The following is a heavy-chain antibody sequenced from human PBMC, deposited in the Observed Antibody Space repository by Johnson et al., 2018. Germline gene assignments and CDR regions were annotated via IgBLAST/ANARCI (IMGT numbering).Heavy chain of an antibody. D-gene: IGHD1-1*01. CDR1: GGSISSGSYY. Sequence: QVQLQESGPGLVKPSQTLSLTCTVSGGSISSGSYYWNWIRQPAGKGLEWIGRIYTSGSTNYSPSLKSRVTISVDTSKTRVSQKLSDVTAADTAEYYCAGGTGVGYDYEHMDGWGKGTTVTVAS. CDR3: AGGTGVGYDYEHMDG. CDR2: IYTSGST. V-gene: IGHV4-61*02. J-gene: IGHJ6*03.